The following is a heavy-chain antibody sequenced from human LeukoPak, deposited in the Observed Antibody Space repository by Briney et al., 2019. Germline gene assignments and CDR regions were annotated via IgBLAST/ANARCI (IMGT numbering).Heavy chain of an antibody. CDR1: GFTFDDYG. CDR3: AGEYGSGSYSYAFDI. V-gene: IGHV3-20*04. D-gene: IGHD3-10*01. CDR2: INWNGGST. Sequence: GGSLRLSCAASGFTFDDYGMSWVRQAPGKGLEWVSGINWNGGSTGYADSVKGRFTISRDNAKNSLYLQMNSLRAKDTALYYCAGEYGSGSYSYAFDIWGQGTMVTVSS. J-gene: IGHJ3*02.